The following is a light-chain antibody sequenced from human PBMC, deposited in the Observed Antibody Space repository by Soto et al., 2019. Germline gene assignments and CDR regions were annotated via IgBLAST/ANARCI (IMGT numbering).Light chain of an antibody. V-gene: IGKV1-39*01. CDR3: QQYNGDSRT. Sequence: DIQMTQSPSSLSASVGDRVTITCRASQSISSYLNWYQQKPGKVPKLLIYAASSLQSGVPSRFSGSGSGTDFTLTISSLQPEDFATYYCQQYNGDSRTFGQGTKVEIK. CDR2: AAS. J-gene: IGKJ1*01. CDR1: QSISSY.